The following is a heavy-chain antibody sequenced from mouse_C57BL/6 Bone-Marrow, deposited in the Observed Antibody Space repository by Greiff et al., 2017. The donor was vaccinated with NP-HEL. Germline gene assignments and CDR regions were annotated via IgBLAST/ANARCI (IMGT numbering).Heavy chain of an antibody. Sequence: EVKLVESGGGLVKPGGSLKLSCAASGFTFSSYAMSWVRQTPEKRLEWVATISDGGSYTYYPDNVKGRFTISRDNAKNNLYLQMSHLKSEDTAMYYCARESTVAGGYWGQGTTLTVSS. V-gene: IGHV5-4*03. CDR3: ARESTVAGGY. J-gene: IGHJ2*01. D-gene: IGHD1-1*01. CDR2: ISDGGSYT. CDR1: GFTFSSYA.